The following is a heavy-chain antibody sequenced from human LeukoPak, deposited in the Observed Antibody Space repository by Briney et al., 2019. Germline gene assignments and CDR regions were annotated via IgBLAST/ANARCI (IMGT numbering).Heavy chain of an antibody. Sequence: GGSLRLSCAASGFTFNAYTMHWVRQAPGRGLEWVSSISSSSSYIYYADAVKGRFTISRDNSKNTLYLQMNSLRAEDTAVYYCAKEERGYGGNSGLWYFDLWGRGTLVTVSS. CDR1: GFTFNAYT. J-gene: IGHJ2*01. CDR2: ISSSSSYI. V-gene: IGHV3-21*04. CDR3: AKEERGYGGNSGLWYFDL. D-gene: IGHD4-23*01.